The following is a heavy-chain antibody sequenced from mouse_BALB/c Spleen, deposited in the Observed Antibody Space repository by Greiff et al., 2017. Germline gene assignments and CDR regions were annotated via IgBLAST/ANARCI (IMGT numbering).Heavy chain of an antibody. CDR1: GFNIKDTY. CDR2: IDPANGNT. D-gene: IGHD2-4*01. V-gene: IGHV14-3*02. J-gene: IGHJ3*01. Sequence: VQLKESGAELVKPGASVKLSCTASGFNIKDTYMHWVKQRPEQGLEWIGRIDPANGNTKYDPKFQGKATITADTSSNTAYLQLSSLTSEDTAVYYCARWGDYDRFAYWGQGTLVTVSA. CDR3: ARWGDYDRFAY.